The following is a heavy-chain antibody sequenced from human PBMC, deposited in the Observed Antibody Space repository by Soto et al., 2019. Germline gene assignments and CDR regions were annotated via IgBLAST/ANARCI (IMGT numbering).Heavy chain of an antibody. J-gene: IGHJ4*02. CDR1: GFTFSSYS. V-gene: IGHV3-48*01. CDR3: ARDYSSYGPFDY. Sequence: GGSLRLSCAAPGFTFSSYSMNWVRQAPGKGREWVSYISSSSSTIYYADSVKGRFTISRDNAKNSLYLQMNSLRAEDTAVDYCARDYSSYGPFDYWGQATLVTVSS. CDR2: ISSSSSTI. D-gene: IGHD3-16*01.